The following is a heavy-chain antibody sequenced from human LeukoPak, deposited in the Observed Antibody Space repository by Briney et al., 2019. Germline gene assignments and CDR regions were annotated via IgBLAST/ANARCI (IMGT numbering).Heavy chain of an antibody. D-gene: IGHD6-6*01. Sequence: PGGSLRLSCAASGFTFSSYAMHWVRQAPGKGPEYVSAISSNGGSTYYANSVKGRFTISRDNSKNTLYLQMGSLRAEDMAVYYCARGGYSSSSGWFDPWGQGTLVTVSS. J-gene: IGHJ5*02. V-gene: IGHV3-64*01. CDR2: ISSNGGST. CDR1: GFTFSSYA. CDR3: ARGGYSSSSGWFDP.